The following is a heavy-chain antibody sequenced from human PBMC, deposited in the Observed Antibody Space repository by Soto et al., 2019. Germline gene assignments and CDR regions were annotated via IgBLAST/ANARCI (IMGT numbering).Heavy chain of an antibody. J-gene: IGHJ4*02. Sequence: EVQLVESGGGLVQPGGSLRLSCAASGFTFSSYSMNWVRQAPGKGLEWVSYISSSSSTIYYADSVKGRFTISRDNAKNSLYLQMNSLRADDTAVYYCARAIAAAAVDYWGQGTLVTVSS. CDR1: GFTFSSYS. V-gene: IGHV3-48*01. CDR3: ARAIAAAAVDY. D-gene: IGHD6-13*01. CDR2: ISSSSSTI.